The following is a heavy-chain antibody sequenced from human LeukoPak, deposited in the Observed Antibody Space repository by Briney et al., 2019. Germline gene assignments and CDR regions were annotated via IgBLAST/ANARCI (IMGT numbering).Heavy chain of an antibody. CDR1: GFTFSDSY. CDR2: TSGSGGST. CDR3: AKGRAVAGTGMFDY. Sequence: GGSLRLSCAASGFTFSDSYMSWIRQAPGKGLEWVSGTSGSGGSTYYADSVKGRFTISRDNSKNTLYLQMNSLRAEDTAVYYCAKGRAVAGTGMFDYWGQGTLVTVSS. D-gene: IGHD6-19*01. J-gene: IGHJ4*02. V-gene: IGHV3-23*01.